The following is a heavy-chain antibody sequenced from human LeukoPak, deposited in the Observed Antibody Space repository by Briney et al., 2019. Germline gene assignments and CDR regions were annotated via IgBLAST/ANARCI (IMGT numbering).Heavy chain of an antibody. CDR1: GFTFSNYW. J-gene: IGHJ2*01. V-gene: IGHV3-7*01. D-gene: IGHD6-6*01. CDR2: IKQDGSEK. CDR3: ARDEGQLPYFDL. Sequence: PGGSLRLSCAASGFTFSNYWMHWVRHAPGKGLEWVANIKQDGSEKYYVDSVKGRFTISRDNAKNSLYLQMNSLRAEDTAVYYCARDEGQLPYFDLWGRGTLVTVSS.